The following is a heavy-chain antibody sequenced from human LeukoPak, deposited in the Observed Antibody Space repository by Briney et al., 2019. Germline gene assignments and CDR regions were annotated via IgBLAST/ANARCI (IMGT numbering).Heavy chain of an antibody. CDR1: GGSLSTFY. Sequence: SETLSLTCTVSGGSLSTFYWSWIRQPPGKGLEWIGYIYYSGTTNYNPSLKSRVTISVDTSKNQFSLKLSSVTAADTAMYYCATHSSSSNLFDYWGQGTLVTVSS. V-gene: IGHV4-59*01. J-gene: IGHJ4*02. CDR3: ATHSSSSNLFDY. D-gene: IGHD6-6*01. CDR2: IYYSGTT.